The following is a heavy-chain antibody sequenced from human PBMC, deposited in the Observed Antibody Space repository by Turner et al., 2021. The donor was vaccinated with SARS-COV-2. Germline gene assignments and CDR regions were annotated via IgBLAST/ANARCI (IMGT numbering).Heavy chain of an antibody. Sequence: LSCAASGFTFITYGMHWVRQAPGKGLEWVAVIWYDGSDEYYADTVKGRFTISRDNSKNTLNLQMHNLRAEDTAVYYCARSTVTTPPDFWGQGTLVTVSS. V-gene: IGHV3-33*01. CDR3: ARSTVTTPPDF. D-gene: IGHD4-17*01. CDR2: IWYDGSDE. CDR1: GFTFITYG. J-gene: IGHJ4*02.